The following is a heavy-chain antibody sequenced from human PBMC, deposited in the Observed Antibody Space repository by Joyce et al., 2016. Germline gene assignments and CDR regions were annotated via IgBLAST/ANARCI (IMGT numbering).Heavy chain of an antibody. CDR2: ISRSSSNI. V-gene: IGHV3-48*04. Sequence: EVQLVESGGALVQPGRSLRLSCAASGVTFSSENMNWVRQAPGKWLEWLSCISRSSSNIHYADSVKGRFTISRDDAKSSLYLQMNSLGVEDTAIYYCATSRSSTGWYPYFFDSWGQGTLVTVSS. CDR1: GVTFSSEN. CDR3: ATSRSSTGWYPYFFDS. J-gene: IGHJ4*02. D-gene: IGHD6-19*01.